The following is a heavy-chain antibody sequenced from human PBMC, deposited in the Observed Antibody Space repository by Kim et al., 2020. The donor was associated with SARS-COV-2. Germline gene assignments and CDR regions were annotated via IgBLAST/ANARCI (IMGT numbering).Heavy chain of an antibody. CDR3: ARDRRDSYYVSGNWFDP. J-gene: IGHJ5*02. CDR1: GGSISSGGHY. CDR2: IYHSGST. V-gene: IGHV4-31*03. D-gene: IGHD3-16*01. Sequence: SETLSLTCTVSGGSISSGGHYWGWIRQHPGKGLEWIGYIYHSGSTYYNPSLKSRVIISLDKSNNHFSLKLTSVTAADTAVYYCARDRRDSYYVSGNWFDPWGQGTLVTVSS.